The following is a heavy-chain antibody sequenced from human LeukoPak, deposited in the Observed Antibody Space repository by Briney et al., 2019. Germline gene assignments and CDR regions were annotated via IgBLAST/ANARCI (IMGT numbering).Heavy chain of an antibody. Sequence: PGGSLRLSCAASGFTFSSYAVSWVRQAPGKGLEWVSHVSGSGGSTNYADSAKGRFTISRENSKNTLYLQMDILREAETGVYDCAKERYCINEVWHGDFDYWGQGTLVTVSS. D-gene: IGHD2-8*01. CDR3: AKERYCINEVWHGDFDY. J-gene: IGHJ4*02. CDR1: GFTFSSYA. V-gene: IGHV3-23*01. CDR2: VSGSGGST.